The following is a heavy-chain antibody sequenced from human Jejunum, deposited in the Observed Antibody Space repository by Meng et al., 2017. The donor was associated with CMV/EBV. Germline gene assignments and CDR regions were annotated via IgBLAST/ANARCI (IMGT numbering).Heavy chain of an antibody. J-gene: IGHJ4*02. CDR2: ISAYNGNT. D-gene: IGHD1-26*01. Sequence: AQFVQSGGEVKKPGASVKVSCKASGYTFTNYGITWVRQAPGQGLEWMGWISAYNGNTNYAQTLQGRVTMTTDTSTSTAYMELGSLRSDDTAVYYCARVEVGITSRDYWGQGTLVTVSS. CDR3: ARVEVGITSRDY. CDR1: GYTFTNYG. V-gene: IGHV1-18*04.